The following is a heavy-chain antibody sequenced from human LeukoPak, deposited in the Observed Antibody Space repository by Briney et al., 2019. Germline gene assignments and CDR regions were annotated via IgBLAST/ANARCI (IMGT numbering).Heavy chain of an antibody. CDR2: IYSGGST. Sequence: QSGGSLRLSCAASGFTFDDYGMSWVRQAPGKGLEWVAVIYSGGSTYYADSVKGRFTISRDNSKNTLYLQMNSLRAEDTAVYYCARRSGWVPHDAFDIWGQGTMATVSS. CDR1: GFTFDDYG. V-gene: IGHV3-53*01. CDR3: ARRSGWVPHDAFDI. D-gene: IGHD6-19*01. J-gene: IGHJ3*02.